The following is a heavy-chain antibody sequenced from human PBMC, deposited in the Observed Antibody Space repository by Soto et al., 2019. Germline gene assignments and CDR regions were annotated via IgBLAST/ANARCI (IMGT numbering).Heavy chain of an antibody. V-gene: IGHV4-59*08. Sequence: QVQLQESGPGLVKPSEPLSLNCNVSGASITTYYWSWIRQPPGKGLEWIGYIDYSGHINYNPSLKSRVTVSVDTSKNQFSLKLSSVTAADTAVYYCARHGATNWGGFFVSWGLGTLVSVSS. CDR3: ARHGATNWGGFFVS. J-gene: IGHJ4*02. CDR1: GASITTYY. CDR2: IDYSGHI. D-gene: IGHD7-27*01.